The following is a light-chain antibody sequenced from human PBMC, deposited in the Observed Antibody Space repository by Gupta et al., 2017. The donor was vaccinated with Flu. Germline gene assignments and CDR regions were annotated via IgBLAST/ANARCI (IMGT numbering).Light chain of an antibody. V-gene: IGKV1-5*03. Sequence: DIQMTQSPSTLSASVGDRVIITCRASQSVSPWLAWYQQKPGKAPKLLIYKSSSLESGVPSRFSGSGSGTDFTLAISILHPDDFATYYCQQYNSYPLTFGGGTKVEIK. CDR3: QQYNSYPLT. CDR1: QSVSPW. J-gene: IGKJ4*01. CDR2: KSS.